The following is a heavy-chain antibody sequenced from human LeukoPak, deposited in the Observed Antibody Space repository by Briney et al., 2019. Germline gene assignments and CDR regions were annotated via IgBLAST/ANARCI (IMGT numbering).Heavy chain of an antibody. CDR2: LYYSGST. J-gene: IGHJ4*02. CDR1: GGSISSSSYY. V-gene: IGHV4-39*01. Sequence: SETLSLTCTVSGGSISSSSYYWGWIRLPPGKGLEWIGSLYYSGSTYYNPSLKSRVTVSVDTSKNQFSLKLSSVTAADTAVYYCARAGFGSIYYFDDWGQGTLVTVSS. CDR3: ARAGFGSIYYFDD. D-gene: IGHD6-19*01.